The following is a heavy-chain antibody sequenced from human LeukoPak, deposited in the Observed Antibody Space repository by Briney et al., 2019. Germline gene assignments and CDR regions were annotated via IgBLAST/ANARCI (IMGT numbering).Heavy chain of an antibody. CDR3: VRRQYGSSRADH. D-gene: IGHD6-13*01. J-gene: IGHJ4*02. CDR2: HYYNGVT. Sequence: ASETLSLTCTVSGDSISSGSYLWGWIRLPPGKGLEWIGDHYYNGVTSYNPSLKSRVTISVDTSTNQFSLILTSVTAADTAVYYCVRRQYGSSRADHWGQGTLVTVSS. V-gene: IGHV4-39*01. CDR1: GDSISSGSYL.